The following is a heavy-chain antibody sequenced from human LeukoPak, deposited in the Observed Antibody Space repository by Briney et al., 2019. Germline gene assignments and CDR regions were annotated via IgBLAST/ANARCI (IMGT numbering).Heavy chain of an antibody. CDR2: ISGSGGST. D-gene: IGHD3-9*01. Sequence: GGSLRLSCAASGFTFSSYAMIWVRQAPGKGLEWVSAISGSGGSTYYADSVKGRFTISRDNSKNTLYLQMNSLRAEDTAVYYCAKGPAAVYYDILTGYYNGGMDVWGQGTTVTVSS. V-gene: IGHV3-23*01. J-gene: IGHJ6*02. CDR1: GFTFSSYA. CDR3: AKGPAAVYYDILTGYYNGGMDV.